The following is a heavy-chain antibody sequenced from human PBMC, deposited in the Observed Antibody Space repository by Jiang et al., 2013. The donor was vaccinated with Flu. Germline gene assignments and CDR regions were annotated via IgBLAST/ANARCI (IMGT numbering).Heavy chain of an antibody. J-gene: IGHJ4*02. CDR1: GYTFTSYY. CDR3: ARGYGDYDY. Sequence: SVKVSCKASGYTFTSYYMHWVRQAPGQGLEWMGIINPSGGSTTYAQKFQGRVTMTRDRSTSTVYMELRSLTSGDTAVYYCARGYGDYDYWGQGTLVTVAS. V-gene: IGHV1-46*01. CDR2: INPSGGST. D-gene: IGHD4-17*01.